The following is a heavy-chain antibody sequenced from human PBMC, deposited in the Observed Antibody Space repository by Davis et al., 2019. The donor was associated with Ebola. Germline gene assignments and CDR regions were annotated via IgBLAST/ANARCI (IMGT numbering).Heavy chain of an antibody. Sequence: GESLKISCAASGFTFSSYNMNWVRQAPGRGLEWVSYITTTSDTIYYADSVKGRFTISRDNAKNSLFLQMNSLRDEDTAVYYCAKWGPYYFDYWGQGTLVTVSS. J-gene: IGHJ4*02. D-gene: IGHD1-26*01. CDR2: ITTTSDTI. V-gene: IGHV3-48*02. CDR1: GFTFSSYN. CDR3: AKWGPYYFDY.